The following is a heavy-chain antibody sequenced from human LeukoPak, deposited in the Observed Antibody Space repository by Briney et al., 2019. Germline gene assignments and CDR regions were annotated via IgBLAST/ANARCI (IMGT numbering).Heavy chain of an antibody. V-gene: IGHV1-69*13. Sequence: SVKVSCKASGGTFSSYAISWVRQAPGQGLEWMGGIIPIFGTANYAQKFQGRVTITADESTSTAYMELSSLRSEDTAVYYCARGRCSGGTCQWAYYYYMDVWGKGTTVTVSS. CDR3: ARGRCSGGTCQWAYYYYMDV. D-gene: IGHD2-15*01. J-gene: IGHJ6*03. CDR1: GGTFSSYA. CDR2: IIPIFGTA.